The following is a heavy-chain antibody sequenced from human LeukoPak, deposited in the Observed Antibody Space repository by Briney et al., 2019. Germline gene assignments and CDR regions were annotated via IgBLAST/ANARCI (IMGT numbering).Heavy chain of an antibody. D-gene: IGHD3-3*01. CDR1: GFTFISYN. V-gene: IGHV3-21*01. CDR3: AREKLFLEWLSTGRKDGYYMDV. J-gene: IGHJ6*03. Sequence: GGSLRLSCAASGFTFISYNMNWVRQAPGKGLEWVSSISSSSSSYKYYADSVKGRFTVSRDNAKNSLYLQMNSLRAEDTAVYYCAREKLFLEWLSTGRKDGYYMDVWGKGTTVTVSS. CDR2: ISSSSSSYK.